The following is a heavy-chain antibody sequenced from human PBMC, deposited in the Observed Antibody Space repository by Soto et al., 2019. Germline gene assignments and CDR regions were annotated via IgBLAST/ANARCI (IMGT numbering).Heavy chain of an antibody. CDR3: ARSFYP. CDR2: IFYNGST. CDR1: GGSISHYH. V-gene: IGHV4-59*01. Sequence: QLQLQESGPGLVKPSETLSLTCTVSGGSISHYHWNWIRQAPGKGMEWIGYIFYNGSTHYNPSLTSRVTISVDMSKNLLSLTLTSVTAADTAVDYCARSFYPWGQGTLVTVSS. J-gene: IGHJ5*02.